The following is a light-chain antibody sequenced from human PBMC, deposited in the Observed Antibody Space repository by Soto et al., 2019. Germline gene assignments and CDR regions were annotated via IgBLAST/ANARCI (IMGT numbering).Light chain of an antibody. CDR3: SSYTSSNTLV. V-gene: IGLV2-14*01. CDR2: DVS. J-gene: IGLJ2*01. Sequence: QLVLTQPASVSGSPGQSITISCTGTSSDVGGYNYVSWYQQHPGKAPKLMIYDVSNRPSGVSNRFSGSKSGNTASLTISGLQAEDEADYYCSSYTSSNTLVFGGGTQLTVL. CDR1: SSDVGGYNY.